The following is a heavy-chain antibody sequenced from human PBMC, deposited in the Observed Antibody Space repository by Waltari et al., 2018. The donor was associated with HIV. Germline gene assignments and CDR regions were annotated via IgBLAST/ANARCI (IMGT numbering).Heavy chain of an antibody. D-gene: IGHD3-16*01. Sequence: EVQLVESGGGLVKPGGSVRLSCAASGLTLSNAWMSWVRQAPGKGLEWVGRSKSKTDGGTTDYAAPVKGRFTISRDDSKNTLYLQMNSLKTEDTAVYYCTTGGEDWGQGTLVTVSS. V-gene: IGHV3-15*01. J-gene: IGHJ4*02. CDR3: TTGGED. CDR2: SKSKTDGGTT. CDR1: GLTLSNAW.